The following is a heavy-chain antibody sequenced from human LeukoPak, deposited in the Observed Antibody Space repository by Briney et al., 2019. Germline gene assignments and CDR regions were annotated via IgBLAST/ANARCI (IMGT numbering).Heavy chain of an antibody. V-gene: IGHV3-48*03. Sequence: GGSLRLSCAASGFTFSDYEMNWVRQAPGKGLEWVSHICTSGSIIHYADSVEGRFTISRDNAKNSLYLQMNSLRAEDTAPYYCARDATTQVGYVYMDVWGKGTTVTISS. CDR2: ICTSGSII. CDR3: ARDATTQVGYVYMDV. J-gene: IGHJ6*03. D-gene: IGHD5-18*01. CDR1: GFTFSDYE.